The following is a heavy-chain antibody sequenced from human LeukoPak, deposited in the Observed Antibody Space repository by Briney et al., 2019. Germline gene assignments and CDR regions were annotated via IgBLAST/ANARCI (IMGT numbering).Heavy chain of an antibody. CDR2: IYTSGHTSGST. V-gene: IGHV4-4*07. CDR3: VRDRGWFDP. D-gene: IGHD3-10*01. Sequence: SETLSLTCTVSGGSISGYYWSWVRQPAEKGLEWIGRIYTSGHTSGSTNYNPSLQSRVTMSADTSKNQLSLKLTSVTAADTAVYYCVRDRGWFDPWGQGALVTVSS. CDR1: GGSISGYY. J-gene: IGHJ5*02.